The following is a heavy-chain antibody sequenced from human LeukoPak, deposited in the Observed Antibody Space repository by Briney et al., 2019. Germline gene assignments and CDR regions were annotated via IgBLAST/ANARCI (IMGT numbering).Heavy chain of an antibody. CDR1: GGSISGYY. V-gene: IGHV4-59*12. CDR3: ARNYDSSGYTAFGY. D-gene: IGHD3-22*01. J-gene: IGHJ4*02. CDR2: IYSSGST. Sequence: PSGTLSLTCTVSGGSISGYYWSWIRQPPGEGLEWIGHIYSSGSTKYNPSLISRVTISVDTSKNQFSLKLSSVTAADTAVYYCARNYDSSGYTAFGYWGRGTLLTVSS.